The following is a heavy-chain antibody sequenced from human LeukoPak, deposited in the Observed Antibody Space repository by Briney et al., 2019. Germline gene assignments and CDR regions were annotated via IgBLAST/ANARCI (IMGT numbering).Heavy chain of an antibody. Sequence: PGGSLRLSCAASGFSVSTNYMSWVRQAPGKGLEWVSVIYSGDNTYYADSVKGRFTISRDNSENTLYLQMNSLRAEDTAVYYCARAVPLRYFDWSDAFDIWGQGTMVTVSS. CDR2: IYSGDNT. CDR1: GFSVSTNY. D-gene: IGHD3-9*01. CDR3: ARAVPLRYFDWSDAFDI. J-gene: IGHJ3*02. V-gene: IGHV3-53*01.